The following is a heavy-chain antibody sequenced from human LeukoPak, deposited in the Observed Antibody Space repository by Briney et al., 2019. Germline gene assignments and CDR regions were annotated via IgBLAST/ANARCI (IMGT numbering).Heavy chain of an antibody. Sequence: ASVKVSCKASGYTFTGYYMHWVRQAPGQGLEWMGWINPNSGGTNYAQKFQGRVTTTRDTSISTAYMELSRLRSDDTAVYYCARGYCSGGSCNPFDYWGQGTLVTVSS. CDR3: ARGYCSGGSCNPFDY. V-gene: IGHV1-2*02. D-gene: IGHD2-15*01. J-gene: IGHJ4*02. CDR1: GYTFTGYY. CDR2: INPNSGGT.